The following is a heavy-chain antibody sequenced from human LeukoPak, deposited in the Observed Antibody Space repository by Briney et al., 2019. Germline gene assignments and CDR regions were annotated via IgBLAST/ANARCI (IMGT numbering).Heavy chain of an antibody. CDR2: ISSSSSYI. CDR1: GFTFSSYS. V-gene: IGHV3-21*01. D-gene: IGHD1-26*01. Sequence: GGSLRLSCAASGFTFSSYSMNWVRQAPGKGLEWVSSISSSSSYIYYADSVKGRFTISRDNAKNSLYLQMNSLRAEDTAVYYCARDDIVGATSTTFDYWGQGTLVTVSS. J-gene: IGHJ4*02. CDR3: ARDDIVGATSTTFDY.